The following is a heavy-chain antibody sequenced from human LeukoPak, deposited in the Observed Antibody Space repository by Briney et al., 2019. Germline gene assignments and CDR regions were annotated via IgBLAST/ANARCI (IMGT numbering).Heavy chain of an antibody. V-gene: IGHV4-59*01. Sequence: KSSETLSLTCTVSGGSISSYYWSWIRQPPGKGLEWIGYIYYSGSTNYNPSLKSRVTISVDTSKNQFSLQLTSVTAADTAVYYCARSGSTAHDYWGQGTLVTVSS. CDR2: IYYSGST. J-gene: IGHJ4*02. CDR1: GGSISSYY. CDR3: ARSGSTAHDY. D-gene: IGHD1-26*01.